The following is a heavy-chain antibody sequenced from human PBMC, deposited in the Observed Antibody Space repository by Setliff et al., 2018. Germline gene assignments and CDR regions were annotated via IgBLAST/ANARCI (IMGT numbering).Heavy chain of an antibody. CDR3: ARGGDYCGGECYIPPPDSY. J-gene: IGHJ4*02. V-gene: IGHV3-30-3*01. Sequence: LSLTCTVSGGSISSGDYYWGWIRQPPGKGLEWVAVMSLDETNKYYADSVRGRFTISRDISKNTLYLQMNSLRPEDTAVYYCARGGDYCGGECYIPPPDSYWGQGTLVTVSS. CDR1: GGSISSGD. CDR2: MSLDETNK. D-gene: IGHD2-21*01.